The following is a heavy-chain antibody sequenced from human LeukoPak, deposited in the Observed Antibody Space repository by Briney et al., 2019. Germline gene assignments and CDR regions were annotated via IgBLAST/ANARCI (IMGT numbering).Heavy chain of an antibody. J-gene: IGHJ4*02. CDR2: INPSGGST. D-gene: IGHD3-10*01. V-gene: IGHV1-46*01. Sequence: ASLTVSCTASGYTFTSYYMHWVRQAPGQGLEWMGIINPSGGSTSYAQKFQGRVTMTRDTSTRTVYMQLSSLRSEDTAVYYCARARYGGSPVFDYWGQGTLVTVSS. CDR3: ARARYGGSPVFDY. CDR1: GYTFTSYY.